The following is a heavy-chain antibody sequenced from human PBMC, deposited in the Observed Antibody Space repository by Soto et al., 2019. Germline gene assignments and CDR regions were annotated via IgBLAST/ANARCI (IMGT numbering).Heavy chain of an antibody. CDR1: GFPLTQYG. Sequence: GAPGEVSCKASGFPLTQYGITWVRQAPGQGLEWMGWISAYNGNTHYTQRLQGRVTMTTDTSTSTAYMELRSLRSDDTAVYYCASSYGDYESGWFDPWGQGTLVTVSS. J-gene: IGHJ5*02. V-gene: IGHV1-18*01. D-gene: IGHD4-17*01. CDR2: ISAYNGNT. CDR3: ASSYGDYESGWFDP.